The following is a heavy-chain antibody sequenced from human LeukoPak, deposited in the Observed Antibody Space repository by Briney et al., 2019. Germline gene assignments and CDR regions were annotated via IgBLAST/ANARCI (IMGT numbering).Heavy chain of an antibody. CDR2: INHTGGT. CDR3: TRGGKYMVRGVNYFDY. J-gene: IGHJ4*02. D-gene: IGHD3-10*01. CDR1: GASISSYY. V-gene: IGHV4-34*01. Sequence: PSETLSLTCTVSGASISSYYWSWIRQPPGQRLEWIGEINHTGGTNYNPSLKSRVTISLHTSKNQFTLRLSSVTAADTAVYYCTRGGKYMVRGVNYFDYWGQGTLVTVSS.